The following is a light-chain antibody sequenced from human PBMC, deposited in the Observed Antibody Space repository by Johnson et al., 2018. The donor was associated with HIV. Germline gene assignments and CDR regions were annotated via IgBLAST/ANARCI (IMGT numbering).Light chain of an antibody. Sequence: HSVLTQPPSVSAAPGQKVTISCSGSSSNIGNNYVSWYQQLPGTAPKLLIYEDNKRPSGIPDRFSGSKSGTSATLGITGLQTGDEADYYCGTWDSGLGAIYVVGTGTKVTVL. CDR3: GTWDSGLGAIYV. V-gene: IGLV1-51*02. CDR1: SSNIGNNY. J-gene: IGLJ1*01. CDR2: EDN.